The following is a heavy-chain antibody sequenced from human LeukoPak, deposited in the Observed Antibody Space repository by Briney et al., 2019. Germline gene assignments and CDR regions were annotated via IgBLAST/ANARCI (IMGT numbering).Heavy chain of an antibody. D-gene: IGHD3-10*01. CDR1: GFTFSSYG. CDR2: IRYDGSNK. Sequence: GGSLRLSCAASGFTFSSYGMHWVRQAPGKGLEWVAFIRYDGSNKYYADSVKGRFTISRDNSKNTLYLQMNSLRAEDTAVYYCARELWFGEDYYYMDVWGKGTTVTISS. CDR3: ARELWFGEDYYYMDV. V-gene: IGHV3-30*02. J-gene: IGHJ6*03.